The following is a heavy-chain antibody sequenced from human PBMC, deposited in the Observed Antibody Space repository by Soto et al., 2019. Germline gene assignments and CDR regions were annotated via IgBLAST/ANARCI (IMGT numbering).Heavy chain of an antibody. CDR2: IKPTGGST. Sequence: ASVKVSCKASGYTFTSYYMHWVRQAPGQGLEWMGIIKPTGGSTSYAQKFQGRVTMTRDTSTSTVYMELSSLTSEDTAVYYCARTFRDRLSSDFWGQGPLVTVSS. CDR1: GYTFTSYY. CDR3: ARTFRDRLSSDF. J-gene: IGHJ4*02. V-gene: IGHV1-46*01. D-gene: IGHD6-25*01.